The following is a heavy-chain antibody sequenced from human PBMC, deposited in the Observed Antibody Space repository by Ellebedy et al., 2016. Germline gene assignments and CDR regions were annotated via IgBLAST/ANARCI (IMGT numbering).Heavy chain of an antibody. CDR1: GGSISSYY. D-gene: IGHD6-19*01. CDR2: IFYSGSS. J-gene: IGHJ2*01. V-gene: IGHV4-59*08. CDR3: AALQWLAPAWYFDL. Sequence: SETLSLTCTVSGGSISSYYWSWIRQPPGKGLEWIGYIFYSGSSNYNPSLKSRVTISVDTSKNQFSLELSSVTAADTAVYYCAALQWLAPAWYFDLWGRGTLVTVSS.